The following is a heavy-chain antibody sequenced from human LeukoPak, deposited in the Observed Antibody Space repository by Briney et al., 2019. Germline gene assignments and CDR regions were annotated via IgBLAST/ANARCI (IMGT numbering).Heavy chain of an antibody. CDR1: GFTFSNYA. J-gene: IGHJ4*02. D-gene: IGHD3-22*01. V-gene: IGHV3-15*01. Sequence: PGGSLRLSCVASGFTFSNYAMSWVRQAPGKGLEWVGRIKSKTDGGTTDYAAPVKGRFTISRDDSKNTLYLQMNSLKTEDTAVYYCSTTYYYDSSEGYWGQGTLVTVSS. CDR3: STTYYYDSSEGY. CDR2: IKSKTDGGTT.